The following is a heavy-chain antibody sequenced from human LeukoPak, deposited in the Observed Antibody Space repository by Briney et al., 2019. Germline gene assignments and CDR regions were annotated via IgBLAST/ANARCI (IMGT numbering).Heavy chain of an antibody. CDR1: GGSISSYY. CDR2: IYYSGST. CDR3: ARHREDIVVVPAANFDY. J-gene: IGHJ4*02. D-gene: IGHD2-2*01. Sequence: PSETLSLTCTVSGGSISSYYWGWIRQPPGKGLEWIGSIYYSGSTYYNPSLKSRVTISVDTSKNQFSLKLSSVTAADTAVYYCARHREDIVVVPAANFDYWGQGTLVTVSS. V-gene: IGHV4-39*01.